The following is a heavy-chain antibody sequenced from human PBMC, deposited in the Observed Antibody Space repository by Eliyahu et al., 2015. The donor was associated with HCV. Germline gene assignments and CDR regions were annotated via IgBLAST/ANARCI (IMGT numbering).Heavy chain of an antibody. Sequence: QLQLQESGPGLVKPSETLSLTCTVSGGSISSSSYYWGWIRQPPGKGLEWIGSIYYSGSTYYNPSLKSRVTISVDTSKNQFSLKLSSVTAADTAVYYCASGYSSGYDHAFDIWGQGTMVTVSS. CDR1: GGSISSSSYY. V-gene: IGHV4-39*01. J-gene: IGHJ3*02. CDR3: ASGYSSGYDHAFDI. CDR2: IYYSGST. D-gene: IGHD3-22*01.